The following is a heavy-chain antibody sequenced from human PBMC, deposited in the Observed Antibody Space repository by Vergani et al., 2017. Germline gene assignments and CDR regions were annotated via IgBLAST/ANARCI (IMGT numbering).Heavy chain of an antibody. CDR3: ARAKYYYDSSGXYPT. CDR2: ISYDGSNK. CDR1: GFTFSSYA. Sequence: QVQLVESGGGVVQPGRSLRLSCAASGFTFSSYAMHWVRQAPGKGLEWVAVISYDGSNKYYADSVKGRFTISRDNSKNTLYLQMNSQRAEDTAVYYCARAKYYYDSSGXYPTWGQGTLVTVSS. D-gene: IGHD3-22*01. V-gene: IGHV3-30-3*01. J-gene: IGHJ5*02.